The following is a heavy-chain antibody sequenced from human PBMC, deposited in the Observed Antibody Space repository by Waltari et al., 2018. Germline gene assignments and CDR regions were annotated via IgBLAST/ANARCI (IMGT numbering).Heavy chain of an antibody. V-gene: IGHV4-39*01. D-gene: IGHD2-8*01. CDR2: TYYRGST. J-gene: IGHJ2*01. CDR1: GGSISSSSYY. Sequence: QLQLQESGPGLVKPSETLSLTCTVSGGSISSSSYYWGWIRPPPGKGLEWIGSTYYRGSTYDTPALKSRVTISVDASKNQFSLKRSSVTAADTAVYYCARHPAMTIMLWYFDLWGRGTLVTVSS. CDR3: ARHPAMTIMLWYFDL.